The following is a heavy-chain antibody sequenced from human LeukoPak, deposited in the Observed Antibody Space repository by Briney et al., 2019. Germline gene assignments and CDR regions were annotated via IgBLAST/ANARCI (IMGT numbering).Heavy chain of an antibody. Sequence: GGSLRLSYAASGFTFSSYSMNWVRQALGKGLEWVSSISSSSSYIYYADSVKGRFTISRDNAKNSLYLQMNSLRAEDTAVYYCARDSSSWSTYWFDPWGQGTLVTVSS. V-gene: IGHV3-21*01. D-gene: IGHD6-13*01. CDR3: ARDSSSWSTYWFDP. CDR1: GFTFSSYS. J-gene: IGHJ5*02. CDR2: ISSSSSYI.